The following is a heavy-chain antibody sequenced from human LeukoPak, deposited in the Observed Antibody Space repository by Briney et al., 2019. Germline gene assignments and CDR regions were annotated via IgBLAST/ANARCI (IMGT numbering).Heavy chain of an antibody. CDR1: GGSISSYY. V-gene: IGHV4-4*07. CDR3: ARDRFWYSGSSLCYMDV. Sequence: SETLSLTCTVSGGSISSYYWSWIRQPAGEGLEWIGRIYTSGSTNYNPSLKSRVTMSVDTSKTQFSLKLSSVTAADTAVYYCARDRFWYSGSSLCYMDVWGKGTTVTISS. CDR2: IYTSGST. D-gene: IGHD1-26*01. J-gene: IGHJ6*03.